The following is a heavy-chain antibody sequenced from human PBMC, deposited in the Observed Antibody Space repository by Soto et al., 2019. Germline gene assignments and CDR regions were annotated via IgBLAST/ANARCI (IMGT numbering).Heavy chain of an antibody. CDR1: GFTFGDYA. V-gene: IGHV3-49*03. Sequence: EVQLVESGGGLVQPGRSLRLSCTASGFTFGDYAMSWFRQAPGKGLEWVGFIRSKAYGGTTEYAASVKGRFTISRDDSKSIAYLQMNSLKTEDTAVYYCTRDHYGDYDPFDYWGQGTLVTVSS. D-gene: IGHD4-17*01. CDR3: TRDHYGDYDPFDY. CDR2: IRSKAYGGTT. J-gene: IGHJ4*02.